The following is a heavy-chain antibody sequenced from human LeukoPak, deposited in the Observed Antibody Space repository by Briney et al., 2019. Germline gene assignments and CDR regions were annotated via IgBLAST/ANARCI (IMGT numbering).Heavy chain of an antibody. CDR1: GFTVSSNY. V-gene: IGHV3-53*01. CDR3: ARDWGYCDSTSCHVFDY. D-gene: IGHD2-2*01. J-gene: IGHJ4*02. Sequence: GGSLRLSCAPSGFTVSSNYMSWVRQAPGKGLEWVSVIYIDGTTYYADSVKGRLTIARDKSKNTVYLQMNSLRPEDTAVYYCARDWGYCDSTSCHVFDYWGQGALVSVSS. CDR2: IYIDGTT.